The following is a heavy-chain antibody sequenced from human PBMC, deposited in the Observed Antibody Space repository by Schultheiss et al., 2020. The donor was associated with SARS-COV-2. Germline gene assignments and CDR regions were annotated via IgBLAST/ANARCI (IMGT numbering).Heavy chain of an antibody. V-gene: IGHV2-70*12. Sequence: SGPTLVKPTQTLTLTCTFSGFSLSTSGVGVGWIRQPPGKALEWLARIDWDDDKYYSTSLKTRLTISKDTSKNQVVLTMTNMDPVDTATYYCAHSPGGWDAFDIWGQGTMVTVSS. J-gene: IGHJ3*02. CDR1: GFSLSTSGVG. D-gene: IGHD3-10*01. CDR3: AHSPGGWDAFDI. CDR2: IDWDDDK.